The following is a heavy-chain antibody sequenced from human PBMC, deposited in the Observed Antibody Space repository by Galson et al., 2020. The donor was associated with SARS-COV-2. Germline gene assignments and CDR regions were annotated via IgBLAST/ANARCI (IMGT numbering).Heavy chain of an antibody. V-gene: IGHV3-30-3*01. Sequence: GGSLRLSCATSGFTFNTYSLHWVRQAPGKGLEWVALISYDGSNKYYTDSVKGRFTISRDNSKNTLYLQMNSLTAEDTALYYWARDRRWFSGRDNWGQGTLVTVSS. CDR3: ARDRRWFSGRDN. CDR1: GFTFNTYS. D-gene: IGHD3-10*01. J-gene: IGHJ4*02. CDR2: ISYDGSNK.